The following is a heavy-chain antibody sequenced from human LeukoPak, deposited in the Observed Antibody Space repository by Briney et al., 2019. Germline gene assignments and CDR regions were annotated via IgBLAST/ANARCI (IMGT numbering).Heavy chain of an antibody. CDR2: IKKDGSEK. V-gene: IGHV3-7*01. J-gene: IGHJ5*02. D-gene: IGHD5-18*01. CDR1: GFTFSTYW. Sequence: AGSLRLSCAASGFTFSTYWMSWVRQAPGKRPQCVANIKKDGSEKYYVDSVKGRFTISRDNAKNSLYLQVNSLRAEDTAVYYCARDGQLWAQNWFDPWGQGTLVTVSS. CDR3: ARDGQLWAQNWFDP.